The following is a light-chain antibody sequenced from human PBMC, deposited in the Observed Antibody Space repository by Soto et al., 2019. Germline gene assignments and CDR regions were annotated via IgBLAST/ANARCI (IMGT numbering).Light chain of an antibody. CDR2: DAS. J-gene: IGKJ4*01. CDR1: QDITNH. CDR3: QQYDILLT. V-gene: IGKV1-33*01. Sequence: DIQMTQSPSSLSASVGDRVTITCQASQDITNHLNWYQQKPGKAPKLLIYDASNLQTGVPSRFSGSGSGTDFTYTISGLQPEDIATFYCQQYDILLTFGGGTKVDIK.